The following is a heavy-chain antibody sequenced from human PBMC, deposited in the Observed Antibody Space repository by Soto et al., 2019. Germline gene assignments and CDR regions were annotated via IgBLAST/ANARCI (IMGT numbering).Heavy chain of an antibody. J-gene: IGHJ4*02. CDR1: GGSISSISYY. V-gene: IGHV4-39*01. CDR3: ARLKREYCSSTSCPFYH. CDR2: IYYSGST. D-gene: IGHD2-2*01. Sequence: SETLSLTCTVSGGSISSISYYWGWIRQPPGKGLEWIGSIYYSGSTYYNPSLKSRVTISVDTSKNQFSLKLSSVTAADTAVYYCARLKREYCSSTSCPFYHWGQGTLVTGSS.